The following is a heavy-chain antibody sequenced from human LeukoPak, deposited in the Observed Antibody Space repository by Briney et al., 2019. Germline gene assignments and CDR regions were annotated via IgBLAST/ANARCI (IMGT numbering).Heavy chain of an antibody. CDR3: VKDRGDGYRGFDY. D-gene: IGHD5-24*01. CDR2: IWYDGTHK. CDR1: GFTFSSRG. V-gene: IGHV3-33*06. J-gene: IGHJ4*02. Sequence: GGSLRLSCAASGFTFSSRGFHWVRQAPGKGLEWVAVIWYDGTHKYYADSVKGRLTISRDNSKNTVYLQMNSLRAEDTAVYYCVKDRGDGYRGFDYWGQGTLVTVSS.